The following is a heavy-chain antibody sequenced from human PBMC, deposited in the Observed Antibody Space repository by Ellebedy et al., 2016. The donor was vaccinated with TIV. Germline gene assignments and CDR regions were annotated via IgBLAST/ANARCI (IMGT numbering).Heavy chain of an antibody. D-gene: IGHD2-21*02. CDR2: IYYGGGI. V-gene: IGHV4-59*08. CDR3: ARTDPWQPIDD. Sequence: MPSETLSLTCTVSGVPIKTNYWSWIRQTPGKGLEWIGYIYYGGGINYNPSLKNRVTLSADTSKNQFSLNLRTVTAADTAVYYCARTDPWQPIDDWGQGILVSVSS. J-gene: IGHJ4*02. CDR1: GVPIKTNY.